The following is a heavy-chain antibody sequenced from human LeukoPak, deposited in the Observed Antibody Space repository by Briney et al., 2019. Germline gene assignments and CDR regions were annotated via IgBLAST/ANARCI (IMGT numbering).Heavy chain of an antibody. CDR2: IIPIFGTA. CDR1: GGTFSSYA. V-gene: IGHV1-69*05. J-gene: IGHJ5*02. D-gene: IGHD1-1*01. Sequence: SVKVSCKASGGTFSSYAISWVRQAPGQGLEWMGGIIPIFGTANYVQKFQGRVTITTDESTSTAYMELSSLRSEDTAVYYCARALSQLGKFDPWGQGTLVTVSS. CDR3: ARALSQLGKFDP.